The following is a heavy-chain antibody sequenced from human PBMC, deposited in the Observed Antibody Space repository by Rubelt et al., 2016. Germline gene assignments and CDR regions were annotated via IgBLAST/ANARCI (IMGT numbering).Heavy chain of an antibody. CDR1: GGSISRSVYH. CDR3: ARHDRVDTAMVTGPYYYYMDV. CDR2: IYHSGST. D-gene: IGHD5-18*01. V-gene: IGHV4-39*01. J-gene: IGHJ6*03. Sequence: ETLSLTCTVSGGSISRSVYHWGWIRQPPGKGLEWIGSIYHSGSTYYNPSLKGRVTISVDTSENQFSLKLSSVTAADTAVYYCARHDRVDTAMVTGPYYYYMDVWGKGTTVTVSS.